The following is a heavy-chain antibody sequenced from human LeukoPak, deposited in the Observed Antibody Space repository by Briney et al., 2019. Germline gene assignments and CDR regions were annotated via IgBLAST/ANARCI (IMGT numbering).Heavy chain of an antibody. CDR3: ARDRDGYIFDY. CDR1: GYTFTNYY. J-gene: IGHJ4*02. CDR2: INPSGGSP. Sequence: ASVKVSCKASGYTFTNYYMHWVRQAPGQGLEWMGIINPSGGSPTYAQKFQGRVTMTRDTSTSTAYMELSSPRSEDAAVYYCARDRDGYIFDYWGQGTLVTVSS. D-gene: IGHD5-24*01. V-gene: IGHV1-46*01.